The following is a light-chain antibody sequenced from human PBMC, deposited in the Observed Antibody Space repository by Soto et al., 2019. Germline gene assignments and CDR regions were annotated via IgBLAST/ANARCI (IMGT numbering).Light chain of an antibody. V-gene: IGLV1-44*01. Sequence: QSVLTQPPSASGTPGQRVTISCSGSSSNIGSDTVHWFQQVPGTAPKLLIYSTNQRPSGVPDRFSGSKSGTSASLAISGLQYEDEADYYCAAWDGTLNGWVFGGGTKLTVL. CDR2: STN. CDR1: SSNIGSDT. J-gene: IGLJ3*02. CDR3: AAWDGTLNGWV.